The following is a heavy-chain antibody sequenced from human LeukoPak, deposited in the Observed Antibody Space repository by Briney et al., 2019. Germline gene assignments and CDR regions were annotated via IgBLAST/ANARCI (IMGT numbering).Heavy chain of an antibody. CDR3: AREALGYRGCDPDYFDS. V-gene: IGHV3-30*03. CDR2: ATIDERSV. CDR1: GFTFRNYG. Sequence: SGGSLRLSCAASGFTFRNYGMHWIRQAPGKGLEWVGVATIDERSVFCADSVQGRFIISRDNSKTTLYLQMNNLRPEDTALYYCAREALGYRGCDPDYFDSWGQGTLVIVSS. J-gene: IGHJ4*02. D-gene: IGHD5-12*01.